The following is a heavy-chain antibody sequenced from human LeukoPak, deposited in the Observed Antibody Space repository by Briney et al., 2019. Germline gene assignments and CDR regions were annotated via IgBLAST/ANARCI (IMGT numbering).Heavy chain of an antibody. Sequence: TGGSVRLSCATSGFIFSSYWMAWVRQAPGKGLEWEAVISYDGSNKYYADSVKGRFTISRDNSKNTLYLQMNSLRAEDTAVYYCARDLEDCSGGSCYSWFDPWGQGTLVTVSS. V-gene: IGHV3-30-3*01. CDR3: ARDLEDCSGGSCYSWFDP. J-gene: IGHJ5*02. CDR1: GFIFSSYW. D-gene: IGHD2-15*01. CDR2: ISYDGSNK.